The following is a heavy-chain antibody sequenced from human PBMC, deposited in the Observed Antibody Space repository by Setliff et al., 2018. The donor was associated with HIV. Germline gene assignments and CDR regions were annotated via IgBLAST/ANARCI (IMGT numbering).Heavy chain of an antibody. Sequence: VASVKVSCKASGYTFTGHYLYWMRQAPGQGLEWMVRINPDSGDTNYAQTSQGRVTLTRDTSITTAFMELSRLSSDDTALYYCARGHYDILTGYFFDLWGRGTLVTVSS. D-gene: IGHD3-9*01. CDR3: ARGHYDILTGYFFDL. V-gene: IGHV1-2*06. CDR1: GYTFTGHY. CDR2: INPDSGDT. J-gene: IGHJ2*01.